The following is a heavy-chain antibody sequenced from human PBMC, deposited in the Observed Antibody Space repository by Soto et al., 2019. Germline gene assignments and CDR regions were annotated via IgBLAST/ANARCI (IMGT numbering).Heavy chain of an antibody. Sequence: PSETLSLTCTVSGGSISSYYWSWIRQPPGKGLEWIGYIYYSGSTNYNPSLKSRVTISVDTSKNQFSLKLSSVTAADTAVYYCARGKSSSWPQKLWWYYYGMDVWGQGTTVTVSS. V-gene: IGHV4-59*01. CDR2: IYYSGST. CDR3: ARGKSSSWPQKLWWYYYGMDV. J-gene: IGHJ6*02. D-gene: IGHD6-13*01. CDR1: GGSISSYY.